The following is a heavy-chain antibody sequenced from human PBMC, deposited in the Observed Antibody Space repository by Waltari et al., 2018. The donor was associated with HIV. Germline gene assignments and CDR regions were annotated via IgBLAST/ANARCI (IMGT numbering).Heavy chain of an antibody. D-gene: IGHD6-13*01. CDR1: GFALRSYV. J-gene: IGHJ4*02. CDR3: AILIAAAGDFDY. V-gene: IGHV3-23*04. CDR2: ISGSDGNT. Sequence: EVQLVESGGGLVQPGGSPRLPCAASGFALRSYVMSWVRQAPGKGLEWVSTISGSDGNTYYPDSVQGRFTISRDNSKNTLFLQLNSLRAEDTAVYYCAILIAAAGDFDYWGQGTLVTVSS.